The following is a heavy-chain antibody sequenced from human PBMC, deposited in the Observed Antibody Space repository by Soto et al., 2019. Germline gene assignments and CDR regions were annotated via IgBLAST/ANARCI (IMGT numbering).Heavy chain of an antibody. D-gene: IGHD5-12*01. CDR1: GGSFSSYA. Sequence: QVQLVQSGAEVKKPGSSVKVSCKASGGSFSSYAISWVRQAPGQGLEWMGGIIPIFGTANYAQKFQGRVTITADESTSTAYMELSSLRSEDTAVYYCAVEMATRTIIRYFDLWGRGTLVTVSS. J-gene: IGHJ2*01. CDR2: IIPIFGTA. V-gene: IGHV1-69*01. CDR3: AVEMATRTIIRYFDL.